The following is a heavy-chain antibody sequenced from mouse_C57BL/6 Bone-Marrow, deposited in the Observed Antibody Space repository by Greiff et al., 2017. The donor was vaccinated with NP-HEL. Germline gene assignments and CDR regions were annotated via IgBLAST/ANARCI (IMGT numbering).Heavy chain of an antibody. Sequence: EVQLQESGPGLVKPSQSLSLTCSVTGYSITSGYYWNWIRQFPGNKLEWMGYISYDGSNNYNPSLTNRISITRDTSKNQFFLKLNSVTTEDTATYYCAREYYGSPYYYAMDYWGQGTSVTVSS. J-gene: IGHJ4*01. CDR1: GYSITSGYY. D-gene: IGHD1-1*01. CDR3: AREYYGSPYYYAMDY. V-gene: IGHV3-6*01. CDR2: ISYDGSN.